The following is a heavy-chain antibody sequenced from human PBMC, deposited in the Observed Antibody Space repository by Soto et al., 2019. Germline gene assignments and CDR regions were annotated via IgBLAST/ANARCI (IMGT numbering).Heavy chain of an antibody. CDR3: AKECAGYSGCCFGYYYGMDV. V-gene: IGHV3-30*18. CDR1: GFTFSSYG. Sequence: GVSLRLSCAASGFTFSSYGMHWVRQAPGKGLEWVAVISYDGSNKYYADSVKGRFTISRDNSKNTLYLQMNSLRAEDTAVYYCAKECAGYSGCCFGYYYGMDVWGQGTSLTVYS. J-gene: IGHJ6*02. D-gene: IGHD1-26*01. CDR2: ISYDGSNK.